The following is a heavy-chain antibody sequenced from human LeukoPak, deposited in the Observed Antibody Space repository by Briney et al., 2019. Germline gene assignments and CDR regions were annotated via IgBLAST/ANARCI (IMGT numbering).Heavy chain of an antibody. CDR3: AKRGYDSSGYQSDY. CDR2: ISGSGGST. V-gene: IGHV3-23*01. D-gene: IGHD3-22*01. J-gene: IGHJ4*02. CDR1: GFTFSSYA. Sequence: QAGGSLRLSCASSGFTFSSYAMSWVRQAPGKGLEWVSAISGSGGSTYYADSVKGRFTISRDNSKNTLYLQMNSLRAEDTAVYYCAKRGYDSSGYQSDYWGQGTLVTVSS.